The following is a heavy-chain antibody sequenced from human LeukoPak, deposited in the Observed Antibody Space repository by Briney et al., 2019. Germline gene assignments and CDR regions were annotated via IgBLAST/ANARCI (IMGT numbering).Heavy chain of an antibody. Sequence: GGSLRLSCAASGFTFSSYSMNWVRQAPGKGLEWVAVIWYDGSNKYYADSVKGRFTISRDNSKNTLYLQMNSLRAEDTAVYYCAKASYCTNGVCYTYYMDVWGRGTTVTVSS. CDR2: IWYDGSNK. J-gene: IGHJ6*03. CDR3: AKASYCTNGVCYTYYMDV. D-gene: IGHD2-8*01. V-gene: IGHV3-33*06. CDR1: GFTFSSYS.